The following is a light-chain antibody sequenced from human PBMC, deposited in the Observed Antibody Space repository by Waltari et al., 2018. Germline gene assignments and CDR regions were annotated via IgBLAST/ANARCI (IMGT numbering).Light chain of an antibody. V-gene: IGLV2-14*03. Sequence: QSALTQPASVSGSPGQSLTISCPGTSSDVGGYHHVPWYQQHPGKAPKLMIYDVSNRPSGVSNRFSGSKSGNTASLTISGLQAEDEADYYCSSYTSSSTVVFGGGTKLTVL. CDR2: DVS. J-gene: IGLJ2*01. CDR1: SSDVGGYHH. CDR3: SSYTSSSTVV.